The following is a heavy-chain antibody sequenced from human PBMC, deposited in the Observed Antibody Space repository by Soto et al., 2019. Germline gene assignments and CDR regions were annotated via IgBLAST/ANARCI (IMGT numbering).Heavy chain of an antibody. V-gene: IGHV3-33*01. CDR3: ARGSRSYSSSSYYFDY. D-gene: IGHD6-6*01. Sequence: QVQLVESGGGVVQPGRSLRLSCAASGFTFSSYGMHWVRQAPGKGLEWVAVIWYDGSNKYYADSVKGRFTISRDNSKNTLYLQMNSLRAEDTAVYYCARGSRSYSSSSYYFDYWGQGTLVTVSS. J-gene: IGHJ4*02. CDR2: IWYDGSNK. CDR1: GFTFSSYG.